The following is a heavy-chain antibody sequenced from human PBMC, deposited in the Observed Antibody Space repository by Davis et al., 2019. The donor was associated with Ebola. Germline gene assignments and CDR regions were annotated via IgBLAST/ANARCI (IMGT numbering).Heavy chain of an antibody. J-gene: IGHJ4*02. CDR2: ISAYNGNT. D-gene: IGHD5-12*01. Sequence: AASVQVSCKASGYTFISYGISWVRQAPGQGLEWMGWISAYNGNTNYAQKFQGRVTMTTDTSTSTAYMELRSLRSDDTAVYYCARASVVTIIFRSAHFDYWGQGTLVTVSS. CDR1: GYTFISYG. V-gene: IGHV1-18*04. CDR3: ARASVVTIIFRSAHFDY.